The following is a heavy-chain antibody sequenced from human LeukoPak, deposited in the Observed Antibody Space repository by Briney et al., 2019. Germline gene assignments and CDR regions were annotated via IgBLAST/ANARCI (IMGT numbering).Heavy chain of an antibody. V-gene: IGHV3-7*01. Sequence: GGSLRLSCAASGFTFSSYWMGWVRQAPGKGLEWVANIKQDGSEKYYVDSVKGRFTISRDNAKNSLYLQMNSLGGDDTAIYYCATYNSVNAREFQYWGQGTLVTVPS. CDR1: GFTFSSYW. J-gene: IGHJ1*01. CDR2: IKQDGSEK. CDR3: ATYNSVNAREFQY. D-gene: IGHD5/OR15-5a*01.